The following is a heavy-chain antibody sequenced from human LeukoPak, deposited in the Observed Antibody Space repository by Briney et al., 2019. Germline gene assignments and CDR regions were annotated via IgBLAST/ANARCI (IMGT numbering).Heavy chain of an antibody. CDR3: ARGPHCSGGSCYSGWFDP. CDR1: GGSISSHY. CDR2: IYTSGST. V-gene: IGHV4-4*07. Sequence: SETLSLTCTVSGGSISSHYWSWIRQPAGKGLEWIGRIYTSGSTNYNPSLKSRVTMSVDTSKNQFSLKLSSVTAADTAVYYCARGPHCSGGSCYSGWFDPWGQATLVTVSS. J-gene: IGHJ5*02. D-gene: IGHD2-15*01.